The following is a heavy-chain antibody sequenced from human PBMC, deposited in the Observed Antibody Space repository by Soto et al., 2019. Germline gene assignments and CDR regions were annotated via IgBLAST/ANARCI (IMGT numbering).Heavy chain of an antibody. CDR2: ISGSGDIT. CDR1: AFTFSSYA. J-gene: IGHJ1*01. Sequence: GGSLRLSCAGSAFTFSSYAMSWVRQAPGKGLEWVSAISGSGDITYYADSVKGRFTISRDNSKDTLYLQMDSLRAEDTAIYYCAKDWRTTVASPEYFQHWGQGTLVTVS. V-gene: IGHV3-23*01. CDR3: AKDWRTTVASPEYFQH. D-gene: IGHD4-17*01.